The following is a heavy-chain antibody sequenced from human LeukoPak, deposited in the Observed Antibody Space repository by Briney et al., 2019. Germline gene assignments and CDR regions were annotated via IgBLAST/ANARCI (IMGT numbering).Heavy chain of an antibody. CDR2: IYPGDSDT. D-gene: IGHD3-22*01. CDR1: GYSFTSYW. CDR3: ARHGAYYYDSSGSADY. Sequence: GESLKISCKGSGYSFTSYWIGWVRQMPGKGLEWMGIIYPGDSDTRYSPSFQGQATISADKSISTAYLQWSSLKASDTAMYYCARHGAYYYDSSGSADYWGQGTLVTVSS. V-gene: IGHV5-51*01. J-gene: IGHJ4*02.